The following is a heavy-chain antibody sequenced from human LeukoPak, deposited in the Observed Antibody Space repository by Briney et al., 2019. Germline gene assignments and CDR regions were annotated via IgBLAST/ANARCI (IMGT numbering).Heavy chain of an antibody. CDR2: IYYSGST. D-gene: IGHD6-19*01. CDR1: GGSISSYY. Sequence: SETLSLTCTVSGGSISSYYWSWIRQPPGKGLEWIGYIYYSGSTNYNPSLKSRVTISVDTSKNQFSLKLSSVTAADTAAYYCARQKAISGWYRGRFDPWGQGTLVTVSS. V-gene: IGHV4-59*08. J-gene: IGHJ5*02. CDR3: ARQKAISGWYRGRFDP.